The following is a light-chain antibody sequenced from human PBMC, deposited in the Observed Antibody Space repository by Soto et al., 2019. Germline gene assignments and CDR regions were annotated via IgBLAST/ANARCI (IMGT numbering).Light chain of an antibody. CDR3: QQYNNWPPIT. CDR1: QSVGIN. J-gene: IGKJ5*01. CDR2: GAS. Sequence: VMAQSPAPPSFSPGEKSTPSLRARQSVGINLAWYQQKPGQAPRLLIYGASTRATGIPARFSGSGSGTEFTLTISSLQSEDFAVYYCQQYNNWPPITFGQGTRLEIK. V-gene: IGKV3-15*01.